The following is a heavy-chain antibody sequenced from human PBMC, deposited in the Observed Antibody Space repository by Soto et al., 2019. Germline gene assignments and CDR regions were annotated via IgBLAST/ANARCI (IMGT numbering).Heavy chain of an antibody. V-gene: IGHV1-8*01. CDR2: MNPNSGNT. CDR1: GYTFTSHD. Sequence: QVQLVQSGAEVKKSGASVKVSCKASGYTFTSHDINWVRQATGQGLEWMGWMNPNSGNTGYAQKFQGRVTMTRNTSISKGFMGLSSLKSGEPAGYYCAGWELGFYPRFGFRGQGNPVTLSS. CDR3: AGWELGFYPRFGF. D-gene: IGHD3-16*01. J-gene: IGHJ6*01.